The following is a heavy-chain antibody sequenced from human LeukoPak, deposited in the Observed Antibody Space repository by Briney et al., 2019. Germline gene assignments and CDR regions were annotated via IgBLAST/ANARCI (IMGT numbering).Heavy chain of an antibody. Sequence: GSLRLSCEASGFTFGRYTKNWVRQAPGKGLEWVSSISPTSIYIYYGDSVRGRFTISRDTAKNALYLEMNSLRAEDTAVFYCARDLLYGAARGSFDLWGQGTMVTVSS. V-gene: IGHV3-21*01. CDR3: ARDLLYGAARGSFDL. CDR2: ISPTSIYI. J-gene: IGHJ3*01. CDR1: GFTFGRYT. D-gene: IGHD3-10*01.